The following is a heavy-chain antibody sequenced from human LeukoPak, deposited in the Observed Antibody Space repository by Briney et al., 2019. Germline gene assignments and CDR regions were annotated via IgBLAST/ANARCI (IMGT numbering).Heavy chain of an antibody. Sequence: KPGGSLRLSCAASGFPFRSYEMNWVRQAPGKGLEWVSSISSSSSYIYYADSVKGRFTISRDNAKNSLYLQMNSLRAEDTAVYYCARRSYDNWFDPWGQGTLVTVSS. CDR1: GFPFRSYE. D-gene: IGHD3-16*01. V-gene: IGHV3-21*01. J-gene: IGHJ5*02. CDR2: ISSSSSYI. CDR3: ARRSYDNWFDP.